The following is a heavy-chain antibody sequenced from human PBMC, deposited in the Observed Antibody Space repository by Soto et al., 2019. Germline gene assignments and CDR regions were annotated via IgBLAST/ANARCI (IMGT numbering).Heavy chain of an antibody. Sequence: GGSLRLSCAGSGFTLSMSAVSWVRQAPGKGLEWVSYISDSGGSTYYADSVRGRFTISRDNSKNTLYLQMKSLRAEDTAVYYCARDPPATRHGMDVWGQGTTVTVSS. CDR2: ISDSGGST. CDR1: GFTLSMSA. V-gene: IGHV3-23*01. J-gene: IGHJ6*02. CDR3: ARDPPATRHGMDV.